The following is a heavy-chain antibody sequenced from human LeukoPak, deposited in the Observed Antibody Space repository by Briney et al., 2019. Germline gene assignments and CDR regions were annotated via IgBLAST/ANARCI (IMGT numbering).Heavy chain of an antibody. J-gene: IGHJ4*02. V-gene: IGHV3-33*03. Sequence: GRSLRLSCVASGFTFSTSGMHWVRQAPGKGLEWVAIIWHDGSNKYYADSVKGRFTISRENSKNTLYLQMNSLRAEDTAVYYCASWAMVRGVRLRNFDYWGQGTLVTVSS. D-gene: IGHD3-10*01. CDR1: GFTFSTSG. CDR3: ASWAMVRGVRLRNFDY. CDR2: IWHDGSNK.